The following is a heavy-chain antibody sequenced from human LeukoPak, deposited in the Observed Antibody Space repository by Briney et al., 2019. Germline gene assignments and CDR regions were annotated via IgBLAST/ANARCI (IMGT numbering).Heavy chain of an antibody. CDR1: GVSISSGGYS. Sequence: PSETLSLTCAVSGVSISSGGYSCSWIRQPPGKGLEWIGYIYHSGSTYYNPSLKSRVTISVDRSKTQFSLKLSSVTAADMAVYYCARIVVRGAYPDYWGQGTLVTVSS. V-gene: IGHV4-30-2*01. D-gene: IGHD3-10*01. J-gene: IGHJ4*02. CDR2: IYHSGST. CDR3: ARIVVRGAYPDY.